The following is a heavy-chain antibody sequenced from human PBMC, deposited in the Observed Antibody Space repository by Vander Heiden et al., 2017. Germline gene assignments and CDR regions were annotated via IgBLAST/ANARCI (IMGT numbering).Heavy chain of an antibody. CDR3: ARDGRYSGYDRRVLYFDY. Sequence: QVQLQESGPGLVKPSETLSLTCTVPGGSISSYYWSWIRQPAGKGLEWIGRIYTSGSTNYNPSLKSRVTMSVDTSKNQFSLKLSSVTAADTAVYYCARDGRYSGYDRRVLYFDYWGQGTLVTVSS. D-gene: IGHD5-12*01. J-gene: IGHJ4*02. CDR1: GGSISSYY. V-gene: IGHV4-4*07. CDR2: IYTSGST.